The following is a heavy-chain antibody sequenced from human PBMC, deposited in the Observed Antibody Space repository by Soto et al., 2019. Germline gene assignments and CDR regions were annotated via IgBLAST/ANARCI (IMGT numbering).Heavy chain of an antibody. CDR3: ARGVSAGGDC. Sequence: ASVKVSCKASGYSFTSLDINWVRQTAGQGLEWMGWMEPSTGRTGYAQKFQGRVTMTRDTSINTAYMDLTTLTSDDTAFYYCARGVSAGGDCWGQGSLVTVSS. D-gene: IGHD6-19*01. CDR1: GYSFTSLD. CDR2: MEPSTGRT. V-gene: IGHV1-8*01. J-gene: IGHJ4*02.